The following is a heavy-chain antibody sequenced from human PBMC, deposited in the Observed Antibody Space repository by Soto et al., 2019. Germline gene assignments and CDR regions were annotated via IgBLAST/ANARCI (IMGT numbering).Heavy chain of an antibody. CDR2: ISYDGSNK. CDR3: AMEWELPLGGLGYAFDI. J-gene: IGHJ3*02. CDR1: GFTFSSYG. Sequence: GGSLRLSCAASGFTFSSYGMPGVRQAPGKGLEWVAVISYDGSNKYYADSVKGRFTISRDNSKNTLYLQMNSLRAEDTAVYYCAMEWELPLGGLGYAFDIWGQGTMVTVSS. D-gene: IGHD1-26*01. V-gene: IGHV3-30*03.